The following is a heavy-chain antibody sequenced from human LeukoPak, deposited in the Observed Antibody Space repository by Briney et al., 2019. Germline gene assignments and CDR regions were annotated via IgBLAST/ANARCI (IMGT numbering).Heavy chain of an antibody. CDR1: GFVFSNYW. D-gene: IGHD1-1*01. CDR2: ISPSGTTI. Sequence: GGSLRLSCGASGFVFSNYWMSWVRQAPGKGLEWVSYISPSGTTIYYADSVKGRFSISRDNAKNSLILQMDSLRAEDTAVYYWARDWIRRGFDYWGQGTLVTVSS. J-gene: IGHJ4*02. CDR3: ARDWIRRGFDY. V-gene: IGHV3-48*03.